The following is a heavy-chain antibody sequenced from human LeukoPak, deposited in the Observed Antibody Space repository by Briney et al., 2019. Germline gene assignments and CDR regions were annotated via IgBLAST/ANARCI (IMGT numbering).Heavy chain of an antibody. V-gene: IGHV1-46*01. Sequence: ASVKVSCKASGYTFTSYYMHWVRQAPGQGLEWMGIIDPSGGSTSYAQKFQGRVTMTRDTSTSTVYMELSSLRSEDTAVYYCATAYNLNDVLDYWGQGTLVTVSS. J-gene: IGHJ4*02. CDR3: ATAYNLNDVLDY. CDR1: GYTFTSYY. CDR2: IDPSGGST. D-gene: IGHD1-20*01.